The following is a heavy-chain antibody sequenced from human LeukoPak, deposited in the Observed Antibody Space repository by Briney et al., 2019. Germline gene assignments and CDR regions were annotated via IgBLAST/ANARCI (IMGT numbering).Heavy chain of an antibody. J-gene: IGHJ4*02. V-gene: IGHV3-48*02. CDR3: SRRFDC. CDR1: GFTFSDYS. Sequence: GESLRDSCAASGFTFSDYSMNWVRQAPGKGLEWVSYIDGSVDTIYYADSVKGRFTISRDNAKNSLDLQMNSLRDEDTAVYYCSRRFDCWGQGNQVTLSS. CDR2: IDGSVDTI.